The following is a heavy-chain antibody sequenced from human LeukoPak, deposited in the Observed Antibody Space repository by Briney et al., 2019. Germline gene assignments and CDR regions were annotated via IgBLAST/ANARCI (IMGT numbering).Heavy chain of an antibody. CDR1: GGSFSGYY. J-gene: IGHJ3*02. CDR2: INRSGST. Sequence: SETLSLTCAVCGGSFSGYYWSWIRQPPGKGLEWIGEINRSGSTNYNPSLKSRVTISVDTSKNQFSLKLSSVTAADTAVYYCARGRVIWDFATTEKNAFDIWGQGTMDTVSS. V-gene: IGHV4-34*01. CDR3: ARGRVIWDFATTEKNAFDI. D-gene: IGHD4-17*01.